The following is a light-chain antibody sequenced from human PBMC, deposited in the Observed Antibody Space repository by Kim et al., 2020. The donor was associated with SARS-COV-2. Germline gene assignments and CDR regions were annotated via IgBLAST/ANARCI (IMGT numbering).Light chain of an antibody. CDR3: QQYYGYPYT. Sequence: ASTGDRVIIPCRASQDIGSYLAWYQQKPGKAPKLLINAASTLQSGVPSRFSGTGSGTDFSLPISCLQSEDFATYYCQQYYGYPYTFGPGTKVDIK. V-gene: IGKV1-8*01. J-gene: IGKJ2*01. CDR1: QDIGSY. CDR2: AAS.